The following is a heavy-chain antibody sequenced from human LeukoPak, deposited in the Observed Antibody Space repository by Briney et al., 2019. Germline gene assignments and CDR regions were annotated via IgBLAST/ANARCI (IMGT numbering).Heavy chain of an antibody. Sequence: GGSLRLSCAASGFNFRDYYMSWIRQAPGKGLEYISYSSGSGSTIYYADSVKGRLTISRDNAENSLYLQMNSLRAEDTAVYYCARDSNAYGYYYMDVWGKGTTVTVSS. CDR3: ARDSNAYGYYYMDV. J-gene: IGHJ6*03. V-gene: IGHV3-11*04. CDR2: SSGSGSTI. CDR1: GFNFRDYY. D-gene: IGHD4-11*01.